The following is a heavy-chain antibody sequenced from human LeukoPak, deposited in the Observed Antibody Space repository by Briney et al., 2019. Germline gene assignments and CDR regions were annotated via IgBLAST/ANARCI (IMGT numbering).Heavy chain of an antibody. CDR1: GGSFSGYY. CDR2: INHSGST. Sequence: SETLSLTCAVYGGSFSGYYWSWIRQPPGKGLEWIGEINHSGSTNYNPSLKSRVTISVDTSKNQFSLELSSVTAADTAVYYCARGQSYGLYYFDYWGQGTLVTVSS. D-gene: IGHD1-26*01. CDR3: ARGQSYGLYYFDY. V-gene: IGHV4-34*01. J-gene: IGHJ4*02.